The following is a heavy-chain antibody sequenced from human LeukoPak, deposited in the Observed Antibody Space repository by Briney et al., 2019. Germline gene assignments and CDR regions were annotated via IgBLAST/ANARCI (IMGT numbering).Heavy chain of an antibody. J-gene: IGHJ4*02. CDR2: ISYDGSNK. D-gene: IGHD6-19*01. V-gene: IGHV3-30*04. Sequence: PGGSLRLSCAASGFTFSTYAMHWVRQAPGKGLEWVAVISYDGSNKYYADSVKGRFTISRDNSKNTLYLQMNSLRAEDTAVYYCAKDHIFLSSGWYVGIDYWGQGTLVTVS. CDR3: AKDHIFLSSGWYVGIDY. CDR1: GFTFSTYA.